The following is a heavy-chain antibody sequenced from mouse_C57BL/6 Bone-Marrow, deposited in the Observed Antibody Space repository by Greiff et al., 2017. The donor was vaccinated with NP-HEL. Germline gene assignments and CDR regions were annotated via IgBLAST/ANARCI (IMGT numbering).Heavy chain of an antibody. V-gene: IGHV7-1*01. CDR2: SRNKANDYTT. Sequence: EVQGVESGGGLVQSGRSLRLSCATSGFTFSDFYMEWVRQAPGKGLEWIAASRNKANDYTTEYSASVKGRFIVSRDTSQSILYLQMNALRAEDTAIYYCARDAGGWLPRAMDYWGQGTSVTVSS. J-gene: IGHJ4*01. CDR3: ARDAGGWLPRAMDY. CDR1: GFTFSDFY. D-gene: IGHD2-3*01.